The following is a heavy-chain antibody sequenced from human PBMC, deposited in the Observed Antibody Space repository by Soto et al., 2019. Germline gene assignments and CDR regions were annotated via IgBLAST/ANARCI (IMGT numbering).Heavy chain of an antibody. D-gene: IGHD3-22*01. V-gene: IGHV4-59*01. Sequence: QVQLQESGPGLVKPSETLSLTCAVSGDSISSYYCMWIRQPPGKGLESIGYLYYGRSANYNPSLKSRVTLSVDSSTNLCSLTLSSLTAADTAVYYCALRSMAVVPEYWGQGTLVTVSS. J-gene: IGHJ4*02. CDR1: GDSISSYY. CDR3: ALRSMAVVPEY. CDR2: LYYGRSA.